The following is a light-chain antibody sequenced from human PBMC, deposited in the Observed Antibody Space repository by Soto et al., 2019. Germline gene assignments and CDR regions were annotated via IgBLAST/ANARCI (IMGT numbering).Light chain of an antibody. CDR3: QQRSTGPPLT. Sequence: EIVMTQSPATLSVSPGERATLSCRASQSVSSNLAWYQQKPGQAPRLLMYGASTRAPGIPARFGGSGSGTDFTLTISSLEPEDFAVYYCQQRSTGPPLTFGGGTKVEIK. CDR2: GAS. CDR1: QSVSSN. J-gene: IGKJ4*01. V-gene: IGKV3-15*01.